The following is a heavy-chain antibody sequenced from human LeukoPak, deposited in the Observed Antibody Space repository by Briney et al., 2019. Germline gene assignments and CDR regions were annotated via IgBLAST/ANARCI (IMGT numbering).Heavy chain of an antibody. CDR2: IYSGGST. D-gene: IGHD3-22*01. CDR3: AREVGYYYDSSGYLDY. V-gene: IGHV3-53*05. J-gene: IGHJ4*02. CDR1: GFTVSSNY. Sequence: GGSLRLSCAASGFTVSSNYMSWVRQAPGKGLEWVSVIYSGGSTYYADSVKGRFTISRDNSKNTLYLQMNSLRAEDTAVYYCAREVGYYYDSSGYLDYWGQGTLVTVSS.